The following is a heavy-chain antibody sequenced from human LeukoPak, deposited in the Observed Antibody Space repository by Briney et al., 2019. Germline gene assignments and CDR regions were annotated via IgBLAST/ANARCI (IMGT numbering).Heavy chain of an antibody. CDR3: ARAGYFDWLLSSYYFDY. V-gene: IGHV1-18*01. Sequence: ASVKVSCKASGGTFSSYAISWVRQAPGQGLEWMGWISAYNGNTNYAQKLQGRVTMTTDTSTSTAYMELRSLRSDDTAVYYCARAGYFDWLLSSYYFDYWGQGTLVTVSS. J-gene: IGHJ4*02. D-gene: IGHD3-9*01. CDR1: GGTFSSYA. CDR2: ISAYNGNT.